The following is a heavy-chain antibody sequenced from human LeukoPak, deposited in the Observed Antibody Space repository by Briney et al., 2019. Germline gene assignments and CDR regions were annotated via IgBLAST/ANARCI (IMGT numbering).Heavy chain of an antibody. CDR1: GDRVYSSSTA. D-gene: IGHD3-3*01. CDR3: VRYYDFWSGLHYFDY. Sequence: SQTFSLTCSISGDRVYSSSTAGNWIRQSPSRGLEWLGRTYYSSKCYNDYAVYVKTRITISPDTSKNQFSLQLISVTPEDTAVYYCVRYYDFWSGLHYFDYWGQATLVTVSS. CDR2: TYYSSKCYN. J-gene: IGHJ4*02. V-gene: IGHV6-1*01.